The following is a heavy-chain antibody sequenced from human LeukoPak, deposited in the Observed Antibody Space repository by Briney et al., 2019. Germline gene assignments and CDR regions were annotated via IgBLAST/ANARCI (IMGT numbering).Heavy chain of an antibody. V-gene: IGHV3-7*05. D-gene: IGHD3-10*01. J-gene: IGHJ6*02. CDR1: GFTFCLFW. CDR2: IKQDGSEQ. Sequence: PGGSLRLSCEASGFTFCLFWMTWVRQAPGKGLEWVANIKQDGSEQYYGDSVKGRFTISRDNAQNSLHMQMNSLRAADTAVYYCARLGSILVPSSSGMDVWGQGTTVTVPS. CDR3: ARLGSILVPSSSGMDV.